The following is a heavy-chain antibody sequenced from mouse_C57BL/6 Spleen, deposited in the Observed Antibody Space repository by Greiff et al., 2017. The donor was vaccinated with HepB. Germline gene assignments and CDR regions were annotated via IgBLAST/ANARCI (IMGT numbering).Heavy chain of an antibody. CDR3: ARQDYGSSYRYYFDY. D-gene: IGHD1-1*01. J-gene: IGHJ2*01. CDR2: IYPRSGNT. Sequence: QVQLKQSGAELARPGASVKLSCKASGYTFTSYGISWVKQRTGQGLEWIGEIYPRSGNTFYNEKFKGKATLTADKSSSTAYMELRSLTSEDSAVYFCARQDYGSSYRYYFDYWGQGTTLTVSS. V-gene: IGHV1-81*01. CDR1: GYTFTSYG.